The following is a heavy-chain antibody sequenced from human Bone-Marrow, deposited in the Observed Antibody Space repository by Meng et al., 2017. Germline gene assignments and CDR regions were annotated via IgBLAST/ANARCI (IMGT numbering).Heavy chain of an antibody. J-gene: IGHJ3*02. V-gene: IGHV1-18*01. D-gene: IGHD3-9*01. CDR2: ISAYNGNK. CDR3: ARDVRVIDFAWLPGGGNDAFDI. Sequence: ASVKVSCKASGYTFTSYGISWVRQAPGQGLEWMGWISAYNGNKNYAQKLQGRVTMTTDTSTSTAYIELRSLRSDDTAVYSCARDVRVIDFAWLPGGGNDAFDIWGQGTMVTVSS. CDR1: GYTFTSYG.